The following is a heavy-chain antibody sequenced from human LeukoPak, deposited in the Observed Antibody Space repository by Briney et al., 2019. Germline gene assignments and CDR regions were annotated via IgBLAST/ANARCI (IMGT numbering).Heavy chain of an antibody. CDR1: GFTFSSYE. Sequence: GGSLRLSCAASGFTFSSYEMNWVRQAPGKGLEWVSYISSGGSTIYYADSVKGRFTISRDNAKNSLYLQMNSLRAEDTAVYYCARALVFDAFDIWGQGTMVTVSS. D-gene: IGHD2-2*01. J-gene: IGHJ3*02. V-gene: IGHV3-48*03. CDR2: ISSGGSTI. CDR3: ARALVFDAFDI.